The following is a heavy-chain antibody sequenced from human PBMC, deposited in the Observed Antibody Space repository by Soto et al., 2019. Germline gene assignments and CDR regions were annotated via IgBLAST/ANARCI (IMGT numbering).Heavy chain of an antibody. CDR1: GFTFDDYA. CDR2: INWNGDSV. V-gene: IGHV3-9*01. CDR3: AKGVYRSTSAIES. Sequence: EVQLVESGGGLVQPGRSLRLSCAASGFTFDDYAMHWVRQSPGKGLEWVSGINWNGDSVVYADSMKGRLTISRDNAKKSLFLQSNSLRPEDTALYYRAKGVYRSTSAIESWGQGSLVTVS. D-gene: IGHD6-6*01. J-gene: IGHJ4*02.